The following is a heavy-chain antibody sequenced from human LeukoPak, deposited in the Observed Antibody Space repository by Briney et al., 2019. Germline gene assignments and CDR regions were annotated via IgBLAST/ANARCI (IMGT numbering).Heavy chain of an antibody. CDR2: ISWDGGST. V-gene: IGHV3-43*01. D-gene: IGHD1-1*01. CDR3: ARDPTGPGDY. Sequence: PGGSLRLSCAASGFTFDDYTMHWVRQAPGKGLEWVSLISWDGGSTYYADSVKGRFTISRDNAKNSLYLQMNSLRAEDTAVYYCARDPTGPGDYWGQGTLVTVSS. CDR1: GFTFDDYT. J-gene: IGHJ4*02.